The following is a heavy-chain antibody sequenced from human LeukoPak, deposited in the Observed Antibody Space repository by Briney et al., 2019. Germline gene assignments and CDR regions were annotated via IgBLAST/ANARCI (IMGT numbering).Heavy chain of an antibody. V-gene: IGHV3-23*01. CDR1: GFTFSSYA. CDR2: ISGSGGST. Sequence: PGASLRLSCAASGFTFSSYAMSWVRQAPGKGLEWGSAISGSGGSTYYADSVKGRFTISRDNSKNTLYLQMNSLRAEDRAVYYCAKLSSSWYYFWDYWGQGTLVTVSS. CDR3: AKLSSSWYYFWDY. J-gene: IGHJ4*02. D-gene: IGHD6-13*01.